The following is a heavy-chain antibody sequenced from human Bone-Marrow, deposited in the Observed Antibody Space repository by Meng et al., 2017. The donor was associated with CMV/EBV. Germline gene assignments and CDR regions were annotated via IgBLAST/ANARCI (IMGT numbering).Heavy chain of an antibody. CDR1: GFTFSSYS. Sequence: GGSLRLSCAASGFTFSSYSMDWVRQAPGKGLEWVSSISSSSSNIYYADSVKGRFTISRDNSKTILYLQMNSRRAGDTALYECAKDPKASAVVCSSTSCYFDHWGQGTLVTVSS. J-gene: IGHJ4*02. CDR3: AKDPKASAVVCSSTSCYFDH. D-gene: IGHD2-2*01. CDR2: ISSSSSNI. V-gene: IGHV3-21*01.